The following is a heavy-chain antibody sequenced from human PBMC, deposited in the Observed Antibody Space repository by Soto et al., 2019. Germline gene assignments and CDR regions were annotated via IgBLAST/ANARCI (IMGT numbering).Heavy chain of an antibody. CDR3: ASDGSQLALAY. CDR2: IYYSGST. CDR1: GGSISSGDYY. Sequence: QVQLQESGPGLVKPSQTLSLTCTVSGGSISSGDYYWSWIRQPPGKGLEWIVYIYYSGSTYYNPSLNSRVTISVDTSNNPFSLTLSYVTAADTAVYYCASDGSQLALAYWGQGTLVTVSA. V-gene: IGHV4-30-4*01. J-gene: IGHJ1*01. D-gene: IGHD6-6*01.